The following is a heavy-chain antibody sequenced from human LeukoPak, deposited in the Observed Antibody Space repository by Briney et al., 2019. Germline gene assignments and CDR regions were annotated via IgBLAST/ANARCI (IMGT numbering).Heavy chain of an antibody. V-gene: IGHV4-34*01. CDR1: GGSFSGYY. CDR3: AGTYYYYMDV. J-gene: IGHJ6*03. Sequence: SETLSLTCAVYGGSFSGYYWSWIRQPPGKGLEWIGEINHSGSTNYNPSLKSRVIISVDTSKNQFSLKLSSVTAADTAVYYCAGTYYYYMDVWGKGTTVTVSS. CDR2: INHSGST.